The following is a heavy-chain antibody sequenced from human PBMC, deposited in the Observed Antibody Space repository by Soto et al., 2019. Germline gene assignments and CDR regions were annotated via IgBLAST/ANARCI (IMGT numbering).Heavy chain of an antibody. D-gene: IGHD5-18*01. J-gene: IGHJ4*02. V-gene: IGHV4-34*01. CDR2: INHSGST. Sequence: SETLSLTCAVYGGSFRGYYWSWIRQPPGKGLEWIGEINHSGSTNYNPSLKSRVTISVDTSKNQFSLKLNSVTAADTAVYYCARALGYTYGHLPIDYWGQGTLVTVSS. CDR1: GGSFRGYY. CDR3: ARALGYTYGHLPIDY.